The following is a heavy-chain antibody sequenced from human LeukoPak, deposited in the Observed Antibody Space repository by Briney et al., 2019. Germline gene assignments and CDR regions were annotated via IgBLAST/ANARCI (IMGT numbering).Heavy chain of an antibody. CDR1: GYSFTSYW. Sequence: GESLKISCKGSGYSFTSYWIGWVRQMPGKGLEWMGIIYPGDSDTRYSPSFQGQVTISADKSISTAYLQWSSLKASDTAVYYCARQGGYYDSSGYYTHWGQGSLVTVSS. CDR2: IYPGDSDT. J-gene: IGHJ4*02. CDR3: ARQGGYYDSSGYYTH. V-gene: IGHV5-51*01. D-gene: IGHD3-22*01.